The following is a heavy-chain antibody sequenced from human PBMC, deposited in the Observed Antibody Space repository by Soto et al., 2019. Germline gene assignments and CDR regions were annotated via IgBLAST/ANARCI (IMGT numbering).Heavy chain of an antibody. CDR1: GVSISSSHW. V-gene: IGHV4-4*02. Sequence: QVQLQESGPGLVKSSGTLSLTCAVSGVSISSSHWWTWVRQPPGKGLEWIGEIHYSGTTNYNPPLGGRVTISADKSKNQFSLNLSSVTAADTAIYYCARCAYGSYTFGIDVWDQGTTVTVSS. CDR3: ARCAYGSYTFGIDV. CDR2: IHYSGTT. J-gene: IGHJ6*02. D-gene: IGHD3-3*01.